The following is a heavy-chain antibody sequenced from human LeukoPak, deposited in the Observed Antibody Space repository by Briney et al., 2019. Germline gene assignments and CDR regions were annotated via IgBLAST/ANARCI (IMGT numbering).Heavy chain of an antibody. J-gene: IGHJ4*02. CDR3: ARDPHTSRITIFGVVIIGGFDY. D-gene: IGHD3-3*01. CDR2: ISSTGGYT. Sequence: GGSLRLSCAASGFTFSSYAMHWVRQAPGKGLEHVSAISSTGGYTYYAYSVNGRFTISRDNSKNTLFLQMGSLRAEDVAVYYCARDPHTSRITIFGVVIIGGFDYWGQGTLVTVSS. CDR1: GFTFSSYA. V-gene: IGHV3-64*01.